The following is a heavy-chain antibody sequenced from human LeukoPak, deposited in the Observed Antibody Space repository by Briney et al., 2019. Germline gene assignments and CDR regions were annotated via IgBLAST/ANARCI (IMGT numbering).Heavy chain of an antibody. CDR1: GGSINSLY. J-gene: IGHJ3*02. V-gene: IGHV4-59*07. CDR3: ARLFSSSSGRAFDI. CDR2: IYGSGST. Sequence: SDTLSLTCNVSGGSINSLYWSWIRQPPGKGLEWISYIYGSGSTNYNPSLKSRVTISVDTSNNQFSLRLNSVTAADTAVYYCARLFSSSSGRAFDIWGQGTIVTVSS. D-gene: IGHD6-6*01.